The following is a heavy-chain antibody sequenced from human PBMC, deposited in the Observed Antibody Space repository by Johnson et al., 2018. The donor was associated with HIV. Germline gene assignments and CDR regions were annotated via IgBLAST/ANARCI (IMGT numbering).Heavy chain of an antibody. V-gene: IGHV3-74*01. J-gene: IGHJ3*02. CDR2: INSDGSSP. CDR3: AKEVLGGWGGDAFDI. Sequence: AAGGVTFRNYWMHWVRQAPGKGLVWVSRINSDGSSPSYADSVKGRFTISRDNAKNTLYLQMNSLRAEDTAVSYCAKEVLGGWGGDAFDIWGQGTMVTVSS. CDR1: GVTFRNYW. D-gene: IGHD3-16*01.